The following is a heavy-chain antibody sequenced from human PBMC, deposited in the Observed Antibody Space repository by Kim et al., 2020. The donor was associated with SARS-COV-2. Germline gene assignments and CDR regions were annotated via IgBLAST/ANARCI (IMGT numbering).Heavy chain of an antibody. J-gene: IGHJ3*02. CDR1: GFTFSSYA. V-gene: IGHV3-30-3*01. CDR2: ISYDGSNK. Sequence: GGSLRLSCAASGFTFSSYAMHWVRQAPGKGLEWVAVISYDGSNKYYADSVKGRFTISRDNSKNTLYLQMNSLRAEDTAVYYCARERVLDYYDSSGYYDAFDIWGQGTMVTVSS. D-gene: IGHD3-22*01. CDR3: ARERVLDYYDSSGYYDAFDI.